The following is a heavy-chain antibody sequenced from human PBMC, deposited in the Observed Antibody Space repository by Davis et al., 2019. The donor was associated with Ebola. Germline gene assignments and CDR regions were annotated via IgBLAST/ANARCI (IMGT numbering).Heavy chain of an antibody. J-gene: IGHJ3*02. V-gene: IGHV3-11*04. CDR2: ISSSGSTI. D-gene: IGHD4-17*01. CDR3: ARGPLSATTRIDM. CDR1: GFTFSDYY. Sequence: PGGSLRLSCAASGFTFSDYYMSWIRQAPGKGLEWVLYISSSGSTIYYADSVKGRFTISRDNAKSSLYLQMNRLRDEDTAVYYCARGPLSATTRIDMWGQGTMVTVSS.